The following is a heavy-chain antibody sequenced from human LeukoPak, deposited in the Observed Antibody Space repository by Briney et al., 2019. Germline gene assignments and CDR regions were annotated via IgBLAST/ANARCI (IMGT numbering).Heavy chain of an antibody. D-gene: IGHD3-10*01. V-gene: IGHV1-18*01. CDR1: GYTFDSYG. CDR3: ARDLDWRFGLP. CDR2: ITAYKGNM. Sequence: ASVKVSCKASGYTFDSYGISWVRQAPGQGLEWMGWITAYKGNMKYAQKLQGRVTMTTDTSTSTVYMELRSLRSDDTAVYYCARDLDWRFGLPWGQGTLVTVSS. J-gene: IGHJ5*02.